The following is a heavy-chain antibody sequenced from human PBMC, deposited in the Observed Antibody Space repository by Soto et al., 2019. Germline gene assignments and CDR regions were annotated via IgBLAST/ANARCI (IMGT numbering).Heavy chain of an antibody. CDR2: IYFNGNT. CDR1: GASFSKYY. V-gene: IGHV4-59*13. Sequence: SETLSLTCTVSGASFSKYYWTWIRQPPGKGLEWIGYIYFNGNTNYNPSLKGRVTISVDTSKKQISLNLTSVTDADTAVYFCASVTFGGVVLAHWGQGTLVTVSS. J-gene: IGHJ4*02. CDR3: ASVTFGGVVLAH. D-gene: IGHD3-16*01.